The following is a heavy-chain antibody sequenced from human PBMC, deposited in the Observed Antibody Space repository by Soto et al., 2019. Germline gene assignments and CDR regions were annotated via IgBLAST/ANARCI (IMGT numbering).Heavy chain of an antibody. CDR1: GSSISSSGYY. V-gene: IGHV4-39*01. D-gene: IGHD3-16*01. J-gene: IGHJ4*02. CDR2: MYYNVGT. Sequence: PSETLSLTCIVSGSSISSSGYYWGWIRQPPGKGLEWIASMYYNVGTYYNPSLKSRVTISVDTSANQFSLNLNSVTAADTAVYYCARLPSRHWVGYWGQGTLVTVSS. CDR3: ARLPSRHWVGY.